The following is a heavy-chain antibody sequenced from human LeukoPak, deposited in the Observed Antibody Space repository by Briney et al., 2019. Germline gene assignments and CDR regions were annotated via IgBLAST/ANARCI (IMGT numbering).Heavy chain of an antibody. Sequence: SETLSLTCTVSGGSLNNYYWSWIRQPAGKGLEWIGRIFATGRTNYDPSLMSRVAMSVDTSKNQLSLRLTSVTAADTAVYYCARENSGSYREFDSWGQGTLVTVSS. J-gene: IGHJ4*02. D-gene: IGHD1-26*01. CDR1: GGSLNNYY. V-gene: IGHV4-4*07. CDR3: ARENSGSYREFDS. CDR2: IFATGRT.